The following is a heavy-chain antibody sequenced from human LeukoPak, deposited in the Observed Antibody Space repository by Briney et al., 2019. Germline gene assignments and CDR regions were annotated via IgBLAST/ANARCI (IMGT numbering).Heavy chain of an antibody. CDR3: ARGDWGAAAGTTKQKADLDY. V-gene: IGHV1-2*02. D-gene: IGHD6-13*01. J-gene: IGHJ4*02. Sequence: ASVKVSCKASGYTFTGYYMHWVRQAPGQGLEWMGWINPNSGGTNYAQKFQGRVTMTRDTSISTAYMELSRLRSDDTAVYYCARGDWGAAAGTTKQKADLDYWGQGTLVTVSS. CDR1: GYTFTGYY. CDR2: INPNSGGT.